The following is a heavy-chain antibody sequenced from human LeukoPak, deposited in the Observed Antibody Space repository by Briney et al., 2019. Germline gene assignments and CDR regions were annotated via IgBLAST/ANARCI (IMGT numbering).Heavy chain of an antibody. Sequence: PGGFLRLSCAASGFTFSSYWMHWVRQAPGKGLVWVSRINSDGSSTSYADSVKGRFTISRDNAENTLYLQMSSLRAEDTAVYYCARAGGLALLNYYYYMDVWGKGTTVTVSS. CDR3: ARAGGLALLNYYYYMDV. D-gene: IGHD4-23*01. V-gene: IGHV3-74*01. CDR2: INSDGSST. J-gene: IGHJ6*03. CDR1: GFTFSSYW.